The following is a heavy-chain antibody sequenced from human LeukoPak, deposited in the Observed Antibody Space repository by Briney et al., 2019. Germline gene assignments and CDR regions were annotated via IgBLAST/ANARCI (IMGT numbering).Heavy chain of an antibody. Sequence: EGSLRLSCAASGFTFSTYWMTWARQAPGKGLEWVATIKPDGSEEYYVDSVKGRFTISRDNAKNSLYLQMNSLRAEDTAVYYCAKPSRSSSNEYWGQGTLVTVSS. CDR1: GFTFSTYW. D-gene: IGHD6-13*01. V-gene: IGHV3-7*05. CDR2: IKPDGSEE. J-gene: IGHJ4*02. CDR3: AKPSRSSSNEY.